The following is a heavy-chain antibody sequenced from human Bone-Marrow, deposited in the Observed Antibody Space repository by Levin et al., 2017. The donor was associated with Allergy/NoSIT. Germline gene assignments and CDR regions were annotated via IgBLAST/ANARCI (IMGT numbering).Heavy chain of an antibody. J-gene: IGHJ4*02. CDR3: ACPSSPVAETAFDY. V-gene: IGHV4-39*01. Sequence: NTSETLSLTCTVSGGSIGSSSYYWAWIRQSPGKGLEWIGTIYYRGSTYHSPSLESRVSMSVDTSTNQFSLRLSSVTAADTAIYYCACPSSPVAETAFDYWGQGALVSVSS. CDR1: GGSIGSSSYY. CDR2: IYYRGST. D-gene: IGHD6-19*01.